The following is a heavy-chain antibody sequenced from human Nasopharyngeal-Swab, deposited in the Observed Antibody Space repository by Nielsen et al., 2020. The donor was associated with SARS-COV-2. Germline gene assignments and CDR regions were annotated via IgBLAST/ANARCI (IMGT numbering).Heavy chain of an antibody. Sequence: SETLSLTCSLNDVSFSGYHWGWIRQSPGKRLEWIGDITRSGNTNYNPALKSRVIMSVATSKDEFSLKLTSVNAADKAIYFCARVNNGGGIVPASYSFFMDVWGKGTSVAVSS. CDR2: ITRSGNT. V-gene: IGHV4-34*01. D-gene: IGHD2-2*01. CDR1: DVSFSGYH. CDR3: ARVNNGGGIVPASYSFFMDV. J-gene: IGHJ6*03.